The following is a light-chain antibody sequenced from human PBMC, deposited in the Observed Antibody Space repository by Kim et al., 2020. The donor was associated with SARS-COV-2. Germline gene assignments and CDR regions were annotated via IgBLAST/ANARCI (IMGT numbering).Light chain of an antibody. V-gene: IGLV3-25*03. CDR1: ALPKQY. Sequence: PGQTARITCTGDALPKQYAYWYQQKPGQAPVLVIYKDSERPSGIPERFSGSSSGTTVTLTISGVQTEDEADYYCQSADSSGTYVVFGGGTQLTVL. CDR2: KDS. J-gene: IGLJ2*01. CDR3: QSADSSGTYVV.